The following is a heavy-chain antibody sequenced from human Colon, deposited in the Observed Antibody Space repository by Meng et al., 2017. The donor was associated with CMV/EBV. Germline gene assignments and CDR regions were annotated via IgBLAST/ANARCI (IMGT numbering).Heavy chain of an antibody. CDR1: GFTFREYY. Sequence: GGSLRLSCAASGFTFREYYMTWIRQAPGKGLEWVSSISSSSSYIYYADSVKGRFTISRDNAKNSLYLQMNSLRAEDTAVYYCARVTVVPAAYDAFDIWGQGTMVTVSS. D-gene: IGHD2-2*01. J-gene: IGHJ3*02. CDR3: ARVTVVPAAYDAFDI. CDR2: ISSSSSYI. V-gene: IGHV3-11*06.